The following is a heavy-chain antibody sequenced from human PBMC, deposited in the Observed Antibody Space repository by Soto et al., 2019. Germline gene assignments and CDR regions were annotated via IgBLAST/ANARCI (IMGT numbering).Heavy chain of an antibody. CDR1: GFTFTNYW. CDR2: IDGVGTGT. J-gene: IGHJ4*02. Sequence: PGGSLRLSCAASGFTFTNYWMHWVRQVPGKGLVWVSRIDGVGTGTSYSDSVRGRFTISRDNAENTLYLQMNSLRAEDTAVYCCTTVFEYWGQGTLVTVSS. V-gene: IGHV3-74*01. CDR3: TTVFEY.